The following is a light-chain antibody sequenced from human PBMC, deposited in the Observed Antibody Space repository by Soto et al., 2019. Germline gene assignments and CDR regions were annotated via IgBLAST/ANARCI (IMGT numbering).Light chain of an antibody. V-gene: IGKV4-1*01. CDR3: QQYYSTPIT. Sequence: DIVMTQSPDSLAVSLGERATINCKSSQSILYSSNNKSYLAWYQQKPGQPPKLLIYWAPMRESGVPDRFSGSGSGTDFTLTISSLQAEDVAVYYCQQYYSTPITFGQGTRLQIK. J-gene: IGKJ5*01. CDR1: QSILYSSNNKSY. CDR2: WAP.